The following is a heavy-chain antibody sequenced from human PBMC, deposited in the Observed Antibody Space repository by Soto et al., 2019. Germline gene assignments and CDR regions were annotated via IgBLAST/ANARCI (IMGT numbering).Heavy chain of an antibody. CDR1: GLTFSRYW. CDR3: AGGGQSGSHTYYFDY. Sequence: VQLVESGGGLVQPGGSLRLSCAAPGLTFSRYWMHWVRQAPGKGLVWVSHISSDGSTTNYADSVKGRFTISRDNAKNTLYLQMNSLRDEDTAMYYYAGGGQSGSHTYYFDYWGQGTLVTVSS. CDR2: ISSDGSTT. J-gene: IGHJ4*02. D-gene: IGHD1-26*01. V-gene: IGHV3-74*01.